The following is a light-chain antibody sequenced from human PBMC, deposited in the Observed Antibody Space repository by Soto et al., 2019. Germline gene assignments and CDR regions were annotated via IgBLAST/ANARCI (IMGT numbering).Light chain of an antibody. Sequence: HSVLSQPASVSASPGQSITISCTGISSDVGSYNLVSWYQQHPDEAPQLIIYEVSKRPSGVSNRFSGSKSGNTASLTISGLQTEDEADYYCCAYAGRSQYVFGTGTKVTVL. CDR2: EVS. V-gene: IGLV2-23*02. J-gene: IGLJ1*01. CDR1: SSDVGSYNL. CDR3: CAYAGRSQYV.